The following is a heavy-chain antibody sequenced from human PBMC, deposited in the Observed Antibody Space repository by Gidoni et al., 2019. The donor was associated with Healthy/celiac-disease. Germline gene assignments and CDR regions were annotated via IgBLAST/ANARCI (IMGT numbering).Heavy chain of an antibody. V-gene: IGHV3-23*01. CDR1: GFTFSSYA. Sequence: EVQLLASGGGLVQPGGSLRLSCAASGFTFSSYALSWVRQAPGKGLEWVSAISGSGGSTYYADSVKGRFTISRDNSKNTLYLQMNSLRAEDTAVYYCAKGDKLWGYFDYWGQGTLVTVSS. CDR2: ISGSGGST. D-gene: IGHD5-18*01. CDR3: AKGDKLWGYFDY. J-gene: IGHJ4*02.